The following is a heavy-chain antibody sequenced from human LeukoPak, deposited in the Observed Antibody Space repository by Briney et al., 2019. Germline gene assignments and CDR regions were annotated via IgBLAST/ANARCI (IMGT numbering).Heavy chain of an antibody. CDR2: ISGSGGST. J-gene: IGHJ4*02. Sequence: PGGSLRLSCVASGFTFSDYYMSWIRQVPGKGLEWVSAISGSGGSTYYADSVKGRFTISRDNSKNTLYLQMNSLRAEDTAVYYCAKDPDWNEKINFDYWGQGTLVTVSS. V-gene: IGHV3-23*01. D-gene: IGHD1-1*01. CDR3: AKDPDWNEKINFDY. CDR1: GFTFSDYY.